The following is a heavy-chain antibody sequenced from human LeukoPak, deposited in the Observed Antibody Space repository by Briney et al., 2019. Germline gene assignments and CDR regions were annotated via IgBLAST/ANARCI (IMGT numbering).Heavy chain of an antibody. J-gene: IGHJ4*02. D-gene: IGHD2-21*01. CDR3: ARDLFGPLDY. CDR2: ISSSSSTI. CDR1: GFTFSSYS. Sequence: GGSLRLSCAASGFTFSSYSMNWVRQAPGKGLEWVSYISSSSSTIYYAGSVKGRFTISRDNAKNSLYLQMNSLRAGDTAVYYCARDLFGPLDYWGQGTLVTVSS. V-gene: IGHV3-48*01.